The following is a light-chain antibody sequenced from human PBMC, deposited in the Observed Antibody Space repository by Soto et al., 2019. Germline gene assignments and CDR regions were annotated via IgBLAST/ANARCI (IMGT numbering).Light chain of an antibody. J-gene: IGLJ1*01. V-gene: IGLV2-8*01. Sequence: QSALTQPPSASGSPGQSVTISCTGTSTDVGGYDYVSWYQQHPGKVPKLMIYEVNKRPSGVPDRFSGSKSGNTASLTVSGLQPEDEAAYYCTSYAGCNHGFGTGTKLTVL. CDR1: STDVGGYDY. CDR3: TSYAGCNHG. CDR2: EVN.